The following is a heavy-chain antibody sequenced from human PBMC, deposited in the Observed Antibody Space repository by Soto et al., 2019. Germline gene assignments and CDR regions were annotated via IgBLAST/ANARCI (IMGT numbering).Heavy chain of an antibody. CDR3: ARDPPDFSSSWFGMDV. CDR1: GFDFRIYE. V-gene: IGHV3-48*03. J-gene: IGHJ6*02. D-gene: IGHD6-13*01. CDR2: IGSTGSTI. Sequence: GGSLRLSCEASGFDFRIYEMNWVRQAPGKGLEWLSYIGSTGSTIYYADSVKGRFTISRDDGKNTLYLQMNSLRAEDTAVYFCARDPPDFSSSWFGMDVWGQGTTVTVSS.